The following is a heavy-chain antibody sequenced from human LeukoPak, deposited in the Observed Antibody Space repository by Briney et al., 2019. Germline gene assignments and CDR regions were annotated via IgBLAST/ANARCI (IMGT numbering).Heavy chain of an antibody. Sequence: GGSLRLSCAASGFTFSSYDFHWVRQAPGKGLEWVAVIWHDGSDKYYADSVKGRFTIFRDNFKNTLYLQMSSLRAEDTAVYYCARVSPGDSYGMNWFDPWGQGTLVTVSS. CDR2: IWHDGSDK. V-gene: IGHV3-33*01. CDR3: ARVSPGDSYGMNWFDP. D-gene: IGHD5-18*01. J-gene: IGHJ5*02. CDR1: GFTFSSYD.